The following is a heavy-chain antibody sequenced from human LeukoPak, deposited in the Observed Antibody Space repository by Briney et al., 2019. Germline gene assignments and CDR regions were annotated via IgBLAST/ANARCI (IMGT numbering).Heavy chain of an antibody. D-gene: IGHD2-15*01. CDR3: AKVYCSGGSCYAGGSYYYFDY. J-gene: IGHJ4*02. CDR2: ISGSGGST. Sequence: GGSLRLSCAASGFTFSSYAMSWVRQAPGKGLEWVSAISGSGGSTYYADSVKGRFTISRDNSKNTLYLQMNSLRAEDTAVYYCAKVYCSGGSCYAGGSYYYFDYWGQGTLVTVSS. CDR1: GFTFSSYA. V-gene: IGHV3-23*01.